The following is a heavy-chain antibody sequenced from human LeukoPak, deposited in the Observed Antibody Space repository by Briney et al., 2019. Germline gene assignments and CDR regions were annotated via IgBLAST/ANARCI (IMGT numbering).Heavy chain of an antibody. D-gene: IGHD5-18*01. J-gene: IGHJ4*02. CDR2: IYSGGST. Sequence: GGSLRLSCAASGFTFSNYAMSWVRQAPGKGLEWLSVIYSGGSTYYADSVKGRFTISRDNSKNTLYLQMNSLRAEDTAVYYCTTKRGYSYGYADWGQGTLVTVSS. CDR1: GFTFSNYA. CDR3: TTKRGYSYGYAD. V-gene: IGHV3-66*01.